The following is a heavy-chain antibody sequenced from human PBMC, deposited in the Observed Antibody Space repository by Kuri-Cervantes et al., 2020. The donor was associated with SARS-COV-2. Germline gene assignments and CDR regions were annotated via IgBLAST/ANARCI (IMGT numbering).Heavy chain of an antibody. D-gene: IGHD3-10*01. CDR1: GYTFINFD. J-gene: IGHJ6*02. CDR3: ARSGSAPYYYYGMDV. CDR2: ISAYNGNT. V-gene: IGHV1-18*01. Sequence: ASVKVSCKASGYTFINFDLNWVRQAPGQGLEWMGRISAYNGNTNYAQKFQGRVTMTTDTSTGTAYMDLRSLRSDDTAVYYCARSGSAPYYYYGMDVWGQGTTVTVSS.